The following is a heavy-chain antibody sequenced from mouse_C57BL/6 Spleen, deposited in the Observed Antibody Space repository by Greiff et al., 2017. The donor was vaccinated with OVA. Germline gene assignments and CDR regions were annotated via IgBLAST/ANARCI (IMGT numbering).Heavy chain of an antibody. Sequence: QVQLQQSGPELVKPGASVKISCKASGYAFSSSWMNWVKQRPGKGLEWIGRIYPGDGDTNYNGKFKGKATLTADKSSSTAYMQLSSLTSEDSAVYFCATAQATDAMDYWGQGTSVTVSS. D-gene: IGHD3-2*02. CDR1: GYAFSSSW. CDR2: IYPGDGDT. V-gene: IGHV1-82*01. J-gene: IGHJ4*01. CDR3: ATAQATDAMDY.